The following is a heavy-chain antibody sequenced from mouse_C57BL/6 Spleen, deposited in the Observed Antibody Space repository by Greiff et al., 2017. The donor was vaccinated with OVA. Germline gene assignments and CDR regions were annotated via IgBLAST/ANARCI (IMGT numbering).Heavy chain of an antibody. D-gene: IGHD2-1*01. V-gene: IGHV5-12*01. J-gene: IGHJ4*01. Sequence: EVMLVESGGGLVQPGGSLKLSCAASGFTFSDYYMYWVRQTPEKRLEWVAYISNGGGSTYYPDTVKGRFTISRDNAKNTLYLQMSRLKAEDTAMYYCARQGGNYSGYYAMDYWGQGTSVTVSS. CDR2: ISNGGGST. CDR3: ARQGGNYSGYYAMDY. CDR1: GFTFSDYY.